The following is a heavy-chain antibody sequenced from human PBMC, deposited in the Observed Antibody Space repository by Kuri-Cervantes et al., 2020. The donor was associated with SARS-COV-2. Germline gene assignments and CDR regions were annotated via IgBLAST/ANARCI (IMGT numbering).Heavy chain of an antibody. J-gene: IGHJ4*02. CDR1: GFTFSNYA. CDR3: AKVSRYCLWSGYYFDY. V-gene: IGHV3-23*01. D-gene: IGHD3-3*01. Sequence: GGSLRLSCAASGFTFSNYAMSWVRQAPGKGLEWVSDISCSGGSTYYADSVKGRFAISRDNSKNTLYLQMNSLRAEDTAVYYCAKVSRYCLWSGYYFDYWGQGTLVTVSS. CDR2: ISCSGGST.